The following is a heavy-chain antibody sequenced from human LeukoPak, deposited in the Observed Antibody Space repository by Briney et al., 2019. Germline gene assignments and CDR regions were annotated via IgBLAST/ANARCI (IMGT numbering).Heavy chain of an antibody. CDR1: VFTLSVYN. Sequence: PGGSPRLSCALSVFTLSVYNTSGSRGAPGEGVGCVLYISSSGSTIYYAESVEGRFTISRDNAKNSLYLQMNSLRGEDTAVYYCARDGTPIYSSGWVYMGVWGKGTTVTISS. D-gene: IGHD6-25*01. CDR2: ISSSGSTI. J-gene: IGHJ6*04. CDR3: ARDGTPIYSSGWVYMGV. V-gene: IGHV3-11*04.